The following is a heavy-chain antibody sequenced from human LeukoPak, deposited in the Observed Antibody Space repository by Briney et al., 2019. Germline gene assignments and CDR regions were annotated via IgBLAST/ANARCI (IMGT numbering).Heavy chain of an antibody. Sequence: SVKVSCKASGGTFSSYAISWVRQAPGQGLEWMGGIIPIFGTANYAQKFQGRVTITADKSTSTAYMELSSLRAEDTAVYYCAKAEKYSGRVFDCWGQGTLVTVSS. CDR2: IIPIFGTA. CDR1: GGTFSSYA. V-gene: IGHV1-69*06. J-gene: IGHJ4*02. CDR3: AKAEKYSGRVFDC. D-gene: IGHD1-26*01.